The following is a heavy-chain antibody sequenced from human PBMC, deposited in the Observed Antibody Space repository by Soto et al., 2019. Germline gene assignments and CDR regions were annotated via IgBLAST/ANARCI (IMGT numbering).Heavy chain of an antibody. CDR3: ARGRLLGGVIANDAFDI. D-gene: IGHD3-16*02. J-gene: IGHJ3*02. V-gene: IGHV1-8*01. Sequence: ASVKVSCKASGYTFTSYDINWVRQATGQGLEWMGWMNPNRGNTGYAQKFQGRVTMTRNTSISTAYMELSSLRSEDTAVYYCARGRLLGGVIANDAFDIWGQGTMVTVSS. CDR1: GYTFTSYD. CDR2: MNPNRGNT.